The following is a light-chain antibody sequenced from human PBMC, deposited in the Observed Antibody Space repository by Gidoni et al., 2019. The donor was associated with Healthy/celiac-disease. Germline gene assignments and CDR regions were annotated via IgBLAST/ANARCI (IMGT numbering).Light chain of an antibody. CDR2: EGS. V-gene: IGLV2-23*01. J-gene: IGLJ2*01. Sequence: QSALTPPSSVSWSPGQSITISCTGTSSDVGSYNLVSWYQQHPGKAPKLMIYEGSKRPSGVSNRFSGSKSGNTASLTISGLQAEDEADYYCCSYAGSSTLVFGGGTKLTVL. CDR3: CSYAGSSTLV. CDR1: SSDVGSYNL.